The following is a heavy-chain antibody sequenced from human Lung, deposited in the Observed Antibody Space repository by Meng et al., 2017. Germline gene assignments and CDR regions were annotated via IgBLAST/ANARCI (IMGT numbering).Heavy chain of an antibody. Sequence: QGHRVQAGGEGRKPGATGKGAGQASGYSFTNDGINGVRQAPGKGLEWMGWTSTYNSNRNYAQSLQGRVTMTTDTSTTTAYMELRSLTFDDTAVYYCARGRHCSSTTCYLSDSWGQGTLVTVSS. CDR2: TSTYNSNR. J-gene: IGHJ4*02. CDR1: GYSFTNDG. CDR3: ARGRHCSSTTCYLSDS. V-gene: IGHV1-18*01. D-gene: IGHD2-2*01.